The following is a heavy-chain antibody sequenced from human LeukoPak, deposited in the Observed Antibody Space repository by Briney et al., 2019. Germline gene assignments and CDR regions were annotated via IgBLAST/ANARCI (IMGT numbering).Heavy chain of an antibody. CDR3: ARLSPFGYYDSSGYPFDY. CDR2: IYYSGST. Sequence: TASETLSLTCTVSDDSIRTNTYYWGWIRQPPGKGLEWIGSIYYSGSTYYNLSLKSRVTISVDTSKKQFSLKLSSVTAADTAVYYCARLSPFGYYDSSGYPFDYWGQGTLVTVSS. J-gene: IGHJ4*02. D-gene: IGHD3-22*01. CDR1: DDSIRTNTYY. V-gene: IGHV4-39*01.